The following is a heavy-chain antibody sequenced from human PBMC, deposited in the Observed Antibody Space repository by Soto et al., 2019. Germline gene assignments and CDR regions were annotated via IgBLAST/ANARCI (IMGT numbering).Heavy chain of an antibody. CDR2: INTDGSST. CDR3: VRDSYISGYYYGMDV. V-gene: IGHV3-74*01. J-gene: IGHJ6*02. Sequence: EVQLVQSGGGSVQPGGSLRLSCAASGFTFSNYWMHWFRQAPGKGLVWVSRINTDGSSTSYADSVKGRFTISRDNAKNPLHLQMNSLRAEDTAVYFCVRDSYISGYYYGMDVWGQGTTVTVSS. CDR1: GFTFSNYW. D-gene: IGHD2-2*02.